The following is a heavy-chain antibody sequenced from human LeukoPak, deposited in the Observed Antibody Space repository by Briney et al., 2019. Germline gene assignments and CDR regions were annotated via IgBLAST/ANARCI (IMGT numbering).Heavy chain of an antibody. D-gene: IGHD3-9*01. CDR3: ARGIRYFDWLLSDY. V-gene: IGHV3-53*01. CDR1: GFTVSSNY. J-gene: IGHJ4*02. Sequence: GGSLRLSCAASGFTVSSNYMSWVRQAPGKGLEWVSVIYSGGSTYYADSVKGRFTISRDNSKNTLYLQMNSLRAEDTAVYYCARGIRYFDWLLSDYWGQGTLVTVSS. CDR2: IYSGGST.